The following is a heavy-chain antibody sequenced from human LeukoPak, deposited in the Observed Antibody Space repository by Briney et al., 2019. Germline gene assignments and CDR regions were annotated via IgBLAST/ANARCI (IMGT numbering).Heavy chain of an antibody. CDR1: GGSISIGGYY. CDR2: IYDSGRT. CDR3: ARAQDDSSGYLPYYFDY. J-gene: IGHJ4*02. V-gene: IGHV4-31*03. D-gene: IGHD3-22*01. Sequence: SHTLSLTCTVSGGSISIGGYYSSWISQHPGKGLEWIGYIYDSGRTYYNPSLKSRVTISVETSKNQFSLQLSSVTAADTGVYYCARAQDDSSGYLPYYFDYWGQGTLVTVSS.